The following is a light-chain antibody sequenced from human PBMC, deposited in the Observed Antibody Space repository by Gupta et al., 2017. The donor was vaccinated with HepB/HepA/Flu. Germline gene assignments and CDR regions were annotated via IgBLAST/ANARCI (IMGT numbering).Light chain of an antibody. CDR2: AAY. J-gene: IGKJ4*01. Sequence: DIQLTQSPSSLSASVGDRVTITCRASQTISSYLNWYQQKPVKAPNLLIYAAYTMHSGVTSRFSGRRSGTDFTLTISRLQPEDFATYYCQPTDNTPRTFGGGTKVDIK. CDR1: QTISSY. V-gene: IGKV1-39*01. CDR3: QPTDNTPRT.